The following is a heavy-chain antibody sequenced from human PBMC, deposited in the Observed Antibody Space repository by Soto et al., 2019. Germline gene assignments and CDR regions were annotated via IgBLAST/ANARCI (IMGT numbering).Heavy chain of an antibody. Sequence: GGSLRLSCTASGFSFSDYHMSWIRQAPGKGLEWISYISSSGNTVYYADSVKGRFTISRDSTRNSLYLQMNSLRDEDTALYYCVRYCSTTLCNGVATRTFDYWGQGTLVTVSS. J-gene: IGHJ4*02. CDR2: ISSSGNTV. D-gene: IGHD2-2*01. CDR1: GFSFSDYH. CDR3: VRYCSTTLCNGVATRTFDY. V-gene: IGHV3-11*04.